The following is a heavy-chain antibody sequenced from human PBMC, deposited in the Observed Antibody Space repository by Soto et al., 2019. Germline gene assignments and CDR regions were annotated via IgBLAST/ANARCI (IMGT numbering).Heavy chain of an antibody. D-gene: IGHD5-18*01. J-gene: IGHJ4*02. CDR2: ISSSISYT. Sequence: GGSLRLSCAASGFTFSDYYMSWIRQAPGKGLEWVSYISSSISYTNYADSVKGRFTISRDNAKNSLYLQMNSLRAEDTAVYYCARYIYGYVDYWGQGTLVTVSS. CDR3: ARYIYGYVDY. V-gene: IGHV3-11*06. CDR1: GFTFSDYY.